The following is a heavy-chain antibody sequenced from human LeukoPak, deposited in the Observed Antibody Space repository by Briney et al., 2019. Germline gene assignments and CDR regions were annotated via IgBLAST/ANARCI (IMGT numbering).Heavy chain of an antibody. Sequence: PGGSLRLSCAASGFTFSSYEMNWVRQAPGKGLEWVSRIKSDGSTNYADSVKGRFTISRDNAKNTLSLQMNSLRAEDTGVYYCARAPSEIGGYYPEYFRHWGQGTLVTVSS. CDR2: IKSDGST. V-gene: IGHV3-74*01. CDR3: ARAPSEIGGYYPEYFRH. CDR1: GFTFSSYE. J-gene: IGHJ1*01. D-gene: IGHD3-22*01.